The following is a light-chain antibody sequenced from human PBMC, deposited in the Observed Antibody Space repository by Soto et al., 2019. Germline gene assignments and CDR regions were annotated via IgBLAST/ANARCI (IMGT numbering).Light chain of an antibody. V-gene: IGKV3-20*01. CDR2: CAS. Sequence: EIVLTQSPGTLSLSPGERATLSCRASQTVSTTYLAWYQQKPRQAPRLLIYCASSRATGITDRCCGSGSGTDFTLTITRLKPEDFAEYYGERYGGSTLTLGGGTKVESK. CDR3: ERYGGSTLT. CDR1: QTVSTTY. J-gene: IGKJ4*01.